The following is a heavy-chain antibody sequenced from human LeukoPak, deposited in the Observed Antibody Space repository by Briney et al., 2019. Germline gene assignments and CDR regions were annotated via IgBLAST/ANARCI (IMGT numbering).Heavy chain of an antibody. V-gene: IGHV3-11*04. CDR3: ARAGELRYMDV. J-gene: IGHJ6*03. Sequence: GGSLRLSCAASGFTFSDYYMSWIRQAPGRGLEWVSTIKGTGLTTYYADSVKGRFTISRDNAKNSLFLQMSSLRADDTAIYYCARAGELRYMDVWGKGTAVTVSS. CDR1: GFTFSDYY. D-gene: IGHD3-16*01. CDR2: IKGTGLTT.